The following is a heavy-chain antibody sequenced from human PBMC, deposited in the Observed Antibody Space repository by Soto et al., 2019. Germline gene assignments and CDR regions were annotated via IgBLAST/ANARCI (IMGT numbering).Heavy chain of an antibody. Sequence: GGSLRLSCAASGFTFSRHGMHWVRQAPGKGLEWVAVIWYDGSNKYYADSVKGRFTISRDNSKNTLSLQMNSLRAEDTAVYYCATDERVGELLGGYGMDVWGQGTTVTVSS. CDR2: IWYDGSNK. J-gene: IGHJ6*02. CDR3: ATDERVGELLGGYGMDV. CDR1: GFTFSRHG. V-gene: IGHV3-33*01. D-gene: IGHD3-10*01.